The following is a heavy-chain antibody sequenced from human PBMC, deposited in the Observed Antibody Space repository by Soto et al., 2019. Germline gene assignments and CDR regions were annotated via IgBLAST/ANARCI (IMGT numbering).Heavy chain of an antibody. CDR1: GGSFNGYY. Sequence: QLQLQQWGAGLLRPSETLSLTCGVSGGSFNGYYWNWVRQTPGKGLEWVGEISHGGTTNYNPSLKSRVTISIDTSKNQVSLKLTCVAAADTAVYYWAGGRRSFQVTDLNFWGQGTLVAVSS. J-gene: IGHJ4*02. CDR2: ISHGGTT. D-gene: IGHD5-18*01. V-gene: IGHV4-34*02. CDR3: AGGRRSFQVTDLNF.